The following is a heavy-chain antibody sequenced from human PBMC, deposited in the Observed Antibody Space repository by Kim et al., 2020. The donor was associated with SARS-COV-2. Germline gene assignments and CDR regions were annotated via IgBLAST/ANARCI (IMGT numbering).Heavy chain of an antibody. CDR1: GFTFSTYS. D-gene: IGHD1-1*01. J-gene: IGHJ4*02. V-gene: IGHV3-30*18. CDR3: AKEYNQDDWKFDY. CDR2: ISRDGRVK. Sequence: GGSLRVSCVASGFTFSTYSMHWVRQAPGKGLEWVAVISRDGRVKYYADSVRGRFTLSRDNSKTTVFLEMNSLRDEDTAVYYCAKEYNQDDWKFDYWGQGTLVTVTS.